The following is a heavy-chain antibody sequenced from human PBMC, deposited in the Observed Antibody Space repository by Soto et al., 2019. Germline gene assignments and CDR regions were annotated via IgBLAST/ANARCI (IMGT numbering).Heavy chain of an antibody. CDR2: INHSGST. V-gene: IGHV4-34*01. CDR3: ARRSYYYGSGSYSAFDY. Sequence: SETLSLTCAVYGGSFSGYYWSWIRQPPGKGLEWIGEINHSGSTNYNPSLKSRVTISVDTSKNQFSLKLSSVTAADTAVYYCARRSYYYGSGSYSAFDYWGQGTLVTVSS. CDR1: GGSFSGYY. D-gene: IGHD3-10*01. J-gene: IGHJ4*02.